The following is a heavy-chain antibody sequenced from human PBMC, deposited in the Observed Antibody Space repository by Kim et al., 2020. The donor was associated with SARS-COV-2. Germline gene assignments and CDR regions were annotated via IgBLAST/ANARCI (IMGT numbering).Heavy chain of an antibody. Sequence: LKSRVTISVDTSKNQFSLKLSSVTAADTAVYYCATTNYDILTGYYRVDDYWGQGTLVTVSS. J-gene: IGHJ4*02. D-gene: IGHD3-9*01. V-gene: IGHV4-39*01. CDR3: ATTNYDILTGYYRVDDY.